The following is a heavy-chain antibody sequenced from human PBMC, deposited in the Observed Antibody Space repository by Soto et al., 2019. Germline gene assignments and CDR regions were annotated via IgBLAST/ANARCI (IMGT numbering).Heavy chain of an antibody. Sequence: PEGSLRLSCAASGFTFSSYGMHWVRQAPGRGLEWVAVIWYDGSNKYYADSVKGRFTISRDNSKNTLYLQMNSLRAEDTAVYYCARLSELLLRNKWLTYGMDAWGQGNTLTVSS. J-gene: IGHJ6*02. D-gene: IGHD3-3*01. CDR2: IWYDGSNK. V-gene: IGHV3-33*01. CDR3: ARLSELLLRNKWLTYGMDA. CDR1: GFTFSSYG.